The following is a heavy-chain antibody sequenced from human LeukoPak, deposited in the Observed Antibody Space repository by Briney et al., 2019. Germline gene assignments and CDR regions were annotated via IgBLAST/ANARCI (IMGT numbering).Heavy chain of an antibody. Sequence: GGSLRLSCAASGFTFSSYGMHWVRQAPGKGLEWVAVIWYDGSNKYYADSVKGRFTISRDNSKNTLYLQMNGLRAEDTAVYYCARSTRTVSLEFDYWGQGTLVTVSS. J-gene: IGHJ4*02. V-gene: IGHV3-33*01. D-gene: IGHD4-17*01. CDR3: ARSTRTVSLEFDY. CDR2: IWYDGSNK. CDR1: GFTFSSYG.